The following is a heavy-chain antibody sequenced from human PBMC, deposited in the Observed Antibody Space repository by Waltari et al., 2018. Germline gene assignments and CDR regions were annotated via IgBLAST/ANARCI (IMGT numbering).Heavy chain of an antibody. Sequence: EVQLVEPGGDLVQPGGSLRLSCAASGFPFRTSAMNWVRQAPGKGLEWISYINSNGATTYFADSVKGRFTISRDNAENSLYLQMNSLRAEDSAVYYCVRPQYYYDTSGYSWYFDLWGRGTLVIVSS. V-gene: IGHV3-48*03. CDR3: VRPQYYYDTSGYSWYFDL. CDR2: INSNGATT. J-gene: IGHJ2*01. CDR1: GFPFRTSA. D-gene: IGHD3-22*01.